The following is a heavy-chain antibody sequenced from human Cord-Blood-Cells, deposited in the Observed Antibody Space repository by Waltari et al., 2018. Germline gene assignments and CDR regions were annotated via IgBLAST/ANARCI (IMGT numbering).Heavy chain of an antibody. Sequence: QVQLVESGGGVVQPGRSLRLSCAASGFTFSSYGMHWVRQAPGKGRAGVSFKCDEGNKKNYAGSVKGRFTNFKSNSKNPLYLQMKRLRAEDTAVYYCARGTTVVSRGSNAFDIWGQGTMVTVSS. D-gene: IGHD4-17*01. CDR1: GFTFSSYG. V-gene: IGHV3-33*01. CDR2: KCDEGNKK. CDR3: ARGTTVVSRGSNAFDI. J-gene: IGHJ3*02.